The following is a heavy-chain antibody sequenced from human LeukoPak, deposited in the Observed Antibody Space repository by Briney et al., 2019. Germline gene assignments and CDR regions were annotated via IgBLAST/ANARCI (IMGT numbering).Heavy chain of an antibody. J-gene: IGHJ4*02. CDR1: KFPFSSYA. Sequence: GGSLRLSCAASKFPFSSYAMSWVRQAPGKGLEWVSAISTGGGSTYYADSVKGRFTISRDNSKNTLNLQMNRLRAEDTAVYYCARGSSIAAAGDYFDYWGQGTLVTVSS. D-gene: IGHD6-13*01. CDR3: ARGSSIAAAGDYFDY. V-gene: IGHV3-23*01. CDR2: ISTGGGST.